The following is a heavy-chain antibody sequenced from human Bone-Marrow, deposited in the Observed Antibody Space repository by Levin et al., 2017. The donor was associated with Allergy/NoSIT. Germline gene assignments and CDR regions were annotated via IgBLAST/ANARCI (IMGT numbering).Heavy chain of an antibody. Sequence: SCTISGASISSYFWSWIRQPPGKGLEWIGYIYYSGNTKYNPSLKSRASISVETSKNQLSLKLTSLTAADTAVYYCAREETETGFDPWGQGTLVIVSS. CDR2: IYYSGNT. V-gene: IGHV4-59*01. CDR1: GASISSYF. D-gene: IGHD1-14*01. CDR3: AREETETGFDP. J-gene: IGHJ5*02.